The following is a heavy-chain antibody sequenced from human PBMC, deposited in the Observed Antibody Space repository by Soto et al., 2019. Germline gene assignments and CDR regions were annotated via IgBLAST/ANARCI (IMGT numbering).Heavy chain of an antibody. D-gene: IGHD3-10*01. V-gene: IGHV3-33*08. J-gene: IGHJ4*02. CDR2: IWSDGSNE. CDR1: GFTFSHYA. CDR3: ARDSGSAQWDY. Sequence: GGSLRLSCAASGFTFSHYAMHWARQAPGKGLEWVALIWSDGSNENYADSVRGRFTISRDNPKNTLYLQMNSLRAEDTAVYYCARDSGSAQWDYWGQGALVTVSS.